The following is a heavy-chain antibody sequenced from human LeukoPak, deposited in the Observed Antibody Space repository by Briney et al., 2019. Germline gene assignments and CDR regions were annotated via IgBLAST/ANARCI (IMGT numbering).Heavy chain of an antibody. CDR2: ISSSSSAI. J-gene: IGHJ4*02. Sequence: GGSLRLSCAASGFTFSTYSMNWVRQAPGKGLEWLSYISSSSSAIYYADSVKGRFTISRDNAKNSLYLQMNSLRAEDTAVYYCARDSAIVGASLGGYWGQGTLVTVSS. CDR3: ARDSAIVGASLGGY. D-gene: IGHD1-26*01. CDR1: GFTFSTYS. V-gene: IGHV3-48*01.